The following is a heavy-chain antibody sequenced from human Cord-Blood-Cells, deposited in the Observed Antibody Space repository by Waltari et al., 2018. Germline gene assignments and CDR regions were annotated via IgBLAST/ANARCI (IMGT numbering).Heavy chain of an antibody. D-gene: IGHD4-4*01. CDR1: GFTFSSVG. CDR3: AREKTVALDY. J-gene: IGHJ4*02. V-gene: IGHV3-33*01. Sequence: QVQLVESGGGVVQPGRSLRLSCSASGFTFSSVGMHWVRQAPGKGLGWVGVIWYDGNNKYYADSVKGRFTISRDNSKNTLYLQMNSLRAEDTAVYYCAREKTVALDYWGQGTLVTVSS. CDR2: IWYDGNNK.